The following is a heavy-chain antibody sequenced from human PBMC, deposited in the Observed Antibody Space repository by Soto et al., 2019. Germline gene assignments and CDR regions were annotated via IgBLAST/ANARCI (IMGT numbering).Heavy chain of an antibody. J-gene: IGHJ5*02. D-gene: IGHD5-12*01. Sequence: SETLSLTCTFSGGSISSYYWSWIRQPPGKGLEWIGYIYYSGSTNYNPSLKSRVTISVDTSKNQFSLKLSSVTAADTAVYYCARHLSGDIVATPWFDPWGQGTLVTVSS. CDR3: ARHLSGDIVATPWFDP. V-gene: IGHV4-59*08. CDR2: IYYSGST. CDR1: GGSISSYY.